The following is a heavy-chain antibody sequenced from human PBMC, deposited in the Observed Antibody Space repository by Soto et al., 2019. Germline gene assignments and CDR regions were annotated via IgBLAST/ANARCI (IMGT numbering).Heavy chain of an antibody. CDR2: IKEDGSEK. V-gene: IGHV3-7*01. CDR1: GFNFNNYW. CDR3: ARDGGTYCSGGNGLVDY. D-gene: IGHD2-15*01. Sequence: EVQLVESGGGLVQPGGSLRLSCAASGFNFNNYWMSWVRQAPGKGLEWVANIKEDGSEKYYMDSVKGRFTISRDNAKNSMYLEMNSLAAEDTAVYYCARDGGTYCSGGNGLVDYWGQGTLVTVSS. J-gene: IGHJ4*02.